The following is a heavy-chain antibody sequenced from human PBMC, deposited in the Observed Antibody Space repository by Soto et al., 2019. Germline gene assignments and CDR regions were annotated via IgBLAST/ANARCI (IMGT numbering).Heavy chain of an antibody. D-gene: IGHD3-3*01. CDR2: MNPNSGNT. J-gene: IGHJ5*02. CDR1: GYTFTSYD. Sequence: ASVKVSCKASGYTFTSYDINWVRQATGQGLEWMGWMNPNSGNTGYAQKFQGRVTITRNTSISTAYMELSSLRSEDTAVYYCARGLGHTYYDFWSGYYPTHNWFDPWGQGTLVTVSS. CDR3: ARGLGHTYYDFWSGYYPTHNWFDP. V-gene: IGHV1-8*01.